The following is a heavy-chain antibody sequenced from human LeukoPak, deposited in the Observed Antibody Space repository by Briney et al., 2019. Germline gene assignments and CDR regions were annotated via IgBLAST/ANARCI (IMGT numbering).Heavy chain of an antibody. CDR1: VCTFSSYA. D-gene: IGHD1-26*01. J-gene: IGHJ4*02. Sequence: GASLRVSFKASVCTFSSYAISWVRQAPGQGLEWMGGIIPIFGTANYAQKFQGRVTITTDESTSTAYMELSSLRSEDTAVYYCAREAGGSYSQYYFDYWGQGTLVTVSS. CDR3: AREAGGSYSQYYFDY. CDR2: IIPIFGTA. V-gene: IGHV1-69*05.